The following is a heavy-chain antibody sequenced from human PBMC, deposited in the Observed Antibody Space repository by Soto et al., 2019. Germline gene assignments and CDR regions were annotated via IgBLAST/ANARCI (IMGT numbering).Heavy chain of an antibody. CDR3: ARDSSGSRIDY. CDR2: TYYSGST. V-gene: IGHV4-61*01. J-gene: IGHJ4*02. Sequence: SETLSLTCTVSGGSVSSGSYYWSWIRQPPGKGLEWIGYTYYSGSTNYNPSLKSRVTISVDTSKNQFSLKLSSVTAADTAVYYCARDSSGSRIDYWGQGTLVTVSS. CDR1: GGSVSSGSYY. D-gene: IGHD6-19*01.